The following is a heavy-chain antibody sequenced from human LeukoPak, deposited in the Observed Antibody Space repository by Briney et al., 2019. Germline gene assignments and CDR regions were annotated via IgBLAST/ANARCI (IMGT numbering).Heavy chain of an antibody. D-gene: IGHD3-16*01. V-gene: IGHV1-2*02. CDR3: ARQRFTTRAYAGNWFDP. J-gene: IGHJ5*02. CDR1: GYTFTGYY. CDR2: INPNSGGT. Sequence: GASVKVTCKASGYTFTGYYMHWVRQAPGQGLEWVGWINPNSGGTNYAQKFQGRVTMTRDTSISTAYLQWSSLKASDTAMYYCARQRFTTRAYAGNWFDPWGQGTLVTVSS.